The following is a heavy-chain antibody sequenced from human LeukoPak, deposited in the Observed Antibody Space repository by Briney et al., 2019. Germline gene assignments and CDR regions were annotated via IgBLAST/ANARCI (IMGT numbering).Heavy chain of an antibody. CDR1: GGTFSSYA. CDR3: ARSHWDFRLYFDY. D-gene: IGHD1-26*01. Sequence: ASVKVSCKASGGTFSSYAISWVRQAPGQGLEWMGGIIPIFGTANYAQKFQGRVTITADESTSTAYMELSSLRFEDTAVYYCARSHWDFRLYFDYWGQGTLVTVSS. CDR2: IIPIFGTA. J-gene: IGHJ4*02. V-gene: IGHV1-69*13.